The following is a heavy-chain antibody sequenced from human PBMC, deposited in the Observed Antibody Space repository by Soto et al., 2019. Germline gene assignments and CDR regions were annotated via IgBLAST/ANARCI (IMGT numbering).Heavy chain of an antibody. Sequence: EVQLVESGGALVQPGGSLRLSCAASGFTFNDYWMHWVRQGPGRGLLWVSRLNSDGTTTNYADSVKGRFTISRDNAKNTLDLQMNSMRVEDTAVYYCGRRANDDTIPRGHDYGGQGTLVTVSS. CDR2: LNSDGTTT. CDR3: GRRANDDTIPRGHDY. V-gene: IGHV3-74*01. CDR1: GFTFNDYW. D-gene: IGHD1-1*01. J-gene: IGHJ4*02.